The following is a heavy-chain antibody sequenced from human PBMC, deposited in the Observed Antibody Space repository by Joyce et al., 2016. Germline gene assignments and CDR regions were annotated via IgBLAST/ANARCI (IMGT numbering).Heavy chain of an antibody. Sequence: QVQLVQSGAEVKKPGASVQVSCKASGYTFTTYGISWVRQAPGQGLEWMGWISVQYGNTNNEQNIQGRVTLTTETSTRTAYMELRSLTSDDTAVYYCARGQNAFDIWGQGTMVTVSS. J-gene: IGHJ3*02. CDR1: GYTFTTYG. V-gene: IGHV1-18*04. CDR2: ISVQYGNT. CDR3: ARGQNAFDI.